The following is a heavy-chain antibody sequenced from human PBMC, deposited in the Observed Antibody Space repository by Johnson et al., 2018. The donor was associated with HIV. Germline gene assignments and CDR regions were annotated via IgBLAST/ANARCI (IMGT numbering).Heavy chain of an antibody. Sequence: VQLVESGGGVVQPGRSLRLSCVASGFTFSSYGMHWVRQAPGKGLEWVAVISYDGRGTNYADSVRGRFTISRDDAKNTLYLQMNSLRGEDTAVYYCARGSQEMVTIWNAFDFWGQGTVVSVPS. V-gene: IGHV3-30*03. CDR3: ARGSQEMVTIWNAFDF. D-gene: IGHD5-24*01. J-gene: IGHJ3*01. CDR1: GFTFSSYG. CDR2: ISYDGRGT.